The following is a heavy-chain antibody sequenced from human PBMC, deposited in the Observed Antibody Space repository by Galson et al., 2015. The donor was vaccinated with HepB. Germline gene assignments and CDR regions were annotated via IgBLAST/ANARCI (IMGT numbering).Heavy chain of an antibody. CDR3: AHRWVWERSEYCQH. D-gene: IGHD1-26*01. J-gene: IGHJ1*01. CDR2: IYWDDDK. Sequence: PALVKPTQTLTLTCTFSGFSLSTSGVGVGWIRQPPGKALEWLALIYWDDDKRYSPSLKSRLTITKDTSKNQVVLTMTNMDPVDTATYYWAHRWVWERSEYCQHWCQGTLVTVSS. V-gene: IGHV2-5*02. CDR1: GFSLSTSGVG.